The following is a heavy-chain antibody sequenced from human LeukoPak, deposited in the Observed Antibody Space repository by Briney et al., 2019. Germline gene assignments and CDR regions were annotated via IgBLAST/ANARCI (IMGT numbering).Heavy chain of an antibody. CDR3: AREAYDSSGYNWFDP. Sequence: TSSETLSLTCTVSGGSISSSSYYWGWIRQTPGRGLEWIGSIYYSGSTYYNPSLQSRVTISVDTAKNQFSLKLSSVTAADTAVYYCAREAYDSSGYNWFDPWGQGTLVTVSS. CDR2: IYYSGST. CDR1: GGSISSSSYY. V-gene: IGHV4-39*02. J-gene: IGHJ5*02. D-gene: IGHD3-22*01.